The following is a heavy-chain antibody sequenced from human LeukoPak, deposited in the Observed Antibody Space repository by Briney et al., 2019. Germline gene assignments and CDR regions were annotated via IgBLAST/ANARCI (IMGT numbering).Heavy chain of an antibody. CDR2: ISGSGGST. D-gene: IGHD4-17*01. J-gene: IGHJ4*02. CDR1: GFTFSNYV. Sequence: GGSLRLSCVASGFTFSNYVMSWVRQAPGKGLEWVSGISGSGGSTFYADSVKGRFTISRDNSKNTLYLEMNSLRAEDTALFYCAKSGDQVTVTKLDYWGQGTLVTVHS. CDR3: AKSGDQVTVTKLDY. V-gene: IGHV3-23*01.